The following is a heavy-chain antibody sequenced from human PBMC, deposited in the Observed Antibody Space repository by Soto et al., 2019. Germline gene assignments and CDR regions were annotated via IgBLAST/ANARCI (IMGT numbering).Heavy chain of an antibody. CDR2: IYPGGSDT. J-gene: IGHJ6*02. CDR1: GYSFSNYW. D-gene: IGHD2-8*01. Sequence: PGESLKISCKTSGYSFSNYWVGWVRQMPGKGLEWIGIIYPGGSDTRYSPSFQGQVTISAVKSISTAYLQWSSLKASDTAMYYCGRHPYGDYDIMDVWGQGTTVTVSS. CDR3: GRHPYGDYDIMDV. V-gene: IGHV5-51*01.